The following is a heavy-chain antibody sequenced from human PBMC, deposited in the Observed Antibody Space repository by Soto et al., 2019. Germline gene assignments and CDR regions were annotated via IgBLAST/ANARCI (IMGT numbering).Heavy chain of an antibody. CDR1: GGTFSSYA. CDR2: IIPIFGTA. J-gene: IGHJ4*02. Sequence: SVKVSCKASGGTFSSYAISWVRQAPGQGLEWMGGIIPIFGTANYAQKFQGRVTITADKSTSTAYMELSSLRSEDTAVYYCARVAAYCGGDCYSSSFDYWGQGTLVTVSS. V-gene: IGHV1-69*06. D-gene: IGHD2-21*02. CDR3: ARVAAYCGGDCYSSSFDY.